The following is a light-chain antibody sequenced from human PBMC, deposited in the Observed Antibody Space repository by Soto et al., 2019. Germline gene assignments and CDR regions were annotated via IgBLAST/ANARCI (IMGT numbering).Light chain of an antibody. CDR1: QTISMY. CDR2: AAS. V-gene: IGKV1-39*01. Sequence: EIQMTQAPSSLSASVGDRVTITCRASQTISMYLNWYQQKPGKAPILLISAASSLQTGVPSRFNGSGSVTDFTLTISSLQPEDFATYYCQQSYSIPPLTFGGGTRVEIK. CDR3: QQSYSIPPLT. J-gene: IGKJ4*01.